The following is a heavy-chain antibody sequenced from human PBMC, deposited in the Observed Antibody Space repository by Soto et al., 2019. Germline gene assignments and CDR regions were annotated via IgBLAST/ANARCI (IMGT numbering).Heavy chain of an antibody. CDR1: GFTFSSYA. V-gene: IGHV3-30-3*01. Sequence: QVQLVESGGGVVQPGRSLRLSCAASGFTFSSYAMHWVRQAPGKGLEWVAVISYDGSNKYYADSVKGRFTISRDNSKNTLYLQMNSLRAEDTAVYYCARETYYDFWSGPCYGMDVWGQGTTVTVSS. CDR2: ISYDGSNK. CDR3: ARETYYDFWSGPCYGMDV. J-gene: IGHJ6*02. D-gene: IGHD3-3*01.